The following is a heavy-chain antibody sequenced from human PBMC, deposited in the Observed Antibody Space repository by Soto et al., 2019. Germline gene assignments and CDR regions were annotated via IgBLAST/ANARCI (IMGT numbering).Heavy chain of an antibody. CDR1: GFXFSSYS. D-gene: IGHD3-22*01. Sequence: GGSLRLSCAASGFXFSSYSMSWVRQAPGKGLEWVSVIYSGGSTYYADSVKGRFTISRDNSKNTLYLQMNSLRAEDTAVYYCARNYYDSGGGFDYWGQGTLVTVSS. CDR3: ARNYYDSGGGFDY. J-gene: IGHJ4*02. V-gene: IGHV3-53*01. CDR2: IYSGGST.